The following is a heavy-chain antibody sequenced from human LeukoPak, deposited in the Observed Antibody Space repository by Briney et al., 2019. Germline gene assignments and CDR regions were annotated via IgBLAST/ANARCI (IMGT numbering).Heavy chain of an antibody. CDR2: ISTYNGNT. D-gene: IGHD2-2*02. CDR1: GSTFTING. CDR3: AGPLGVPAAIEFPFDY. J-gene: IGHJ4*02. V-gene: IGHV1-18*01. Sequence: ASVKVSCNASGSTFTINGISWVRQAPGQGLEWMGWISTYNGNTNYAQKLQGRVTMTTDTSTSTAYMELRSLRSGDTAVYYGAGPLGVPAAIEFPFDYWGQGTLVTVSS.